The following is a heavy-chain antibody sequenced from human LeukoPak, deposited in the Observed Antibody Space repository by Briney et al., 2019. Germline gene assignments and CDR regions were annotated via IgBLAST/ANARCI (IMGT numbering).Heavy chain of an antibody. CDR1: GGSISSSSYY. CDR2: IYYSGGT. CDR3: ARHVGGFHHSWFDP. D-gene: IGHD2-21*01. J-gene: IGHJ5*02. V-gene: IGHV4-39*01. Sequence: SETLSLTCTVSGGSISSSSYYWGWLRQPPGKGLEWIGSIYYSGGTYYNPSLKSRVTISVDTSKNQFSLKQSPVTAADTAVYYCARHVGGFHHSWFDPWGQGTLVTVSS.